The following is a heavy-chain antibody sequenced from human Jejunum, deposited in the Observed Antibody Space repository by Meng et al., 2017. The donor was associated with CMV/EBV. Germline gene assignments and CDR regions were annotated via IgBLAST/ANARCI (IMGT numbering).Heavy chain of an antibody. CDR2: INSDGTSI. Sequence: SGFTISKYWMHWVRQAPGKGLVWVSRINSDGTSISYADSVKGRFTISRDNAKNTLYLQMNSLRAEDTAVYYCTRVESGYYGYFDYWGQGTPVTVS. V-gene: IGHV3-74*01. CDR1: GFTISKYW. J-gene: IGHJ4*02. D-gene: IGHD3-3*01. CDR3: TRVESGYYGYFDY.